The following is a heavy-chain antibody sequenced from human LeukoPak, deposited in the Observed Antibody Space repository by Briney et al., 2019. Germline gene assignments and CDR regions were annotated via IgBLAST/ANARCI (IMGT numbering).Heavy chain of an antibody. D-gene: IGHD2-15*01. CDR2: ISSSSSYI. V-gene: IGHV3-21*01. J-gene: IGHJ4*02. Sequence: GGSLRLSCAASGFTFSSYSMNWVRQAPGKGLEWVSSISSSSSYIYYADSVKGRFTISRDNAKNSLYLQMNSLRAEDTAVYYCARASALSLGYCSGGSCYSGTDYWGQGTLVTVSS. CDR1: GFTFSSYS. CDR3: ARASALSLGYCSGGSCYSGTDY.